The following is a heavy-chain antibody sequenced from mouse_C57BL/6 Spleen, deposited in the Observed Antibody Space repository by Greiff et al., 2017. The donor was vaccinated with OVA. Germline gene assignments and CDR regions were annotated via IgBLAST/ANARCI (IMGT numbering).Heavy chain of an antibody. D-gene: IGHD1-1*01. V-gene: IGHV1-80*01. CDR3: ARIYYYGAGVWYVDV. Sequence: QVQLQQSGAELVKPGASVKISCKASGYAFSSYWMNWVKQRPGKGLEWIGQIYPGDGDTNYNGKFKGKATLTADKSSSTAYMQLSSLTSEDSAVYFCARIYYYGAGVWYVDVWGTGTTVTVSS. CDR2: IYPGDGDT. J-gene: IGHJ1*03. CDR1: GYAFSSYW.